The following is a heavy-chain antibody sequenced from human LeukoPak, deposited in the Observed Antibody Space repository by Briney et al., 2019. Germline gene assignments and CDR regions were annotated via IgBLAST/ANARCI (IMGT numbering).Heavy chain of an antibody. Sequence: GRSLRLSCAASGFTFSSYAMHWVRQAPGKGLEWVAVISYDGSNKYYADSVKGRFTISRDNSKNTLYLQMNSLRAEDTAVYYCAKEFNRGLPDYWGQGTLVTVPS. CDR1: GFTFSSYA. J-gene: IGHJ4*02. D-gene: IGHD2-21*01. CDR2: ISYDGSNK. CDR3: AKEFNRGLPDY. V-gene: IGHV3-30*04.